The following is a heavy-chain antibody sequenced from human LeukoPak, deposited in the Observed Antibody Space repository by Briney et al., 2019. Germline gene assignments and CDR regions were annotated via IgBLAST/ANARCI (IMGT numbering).Heavy chain of an antibody. D-gene: IGHD3-10*01. V-gene: IGHV1-2*02. J-gene: IGHJ6*02. CDR3: ARDLGDITMVRGVTNYGMDV. Sequence: ASVKVSCRASGYTFTVYYMHWVRQAPGQGLEWMGWINPNSGGTNYAQKFQGRVTMTRDTSISTAYMELSRLRSDDTAVYYCARDLGDITMVRGVTNYGMDVWGQGTTVTVSS. CDR2: INPNSGGT. CDR1: GYTFTVYY.